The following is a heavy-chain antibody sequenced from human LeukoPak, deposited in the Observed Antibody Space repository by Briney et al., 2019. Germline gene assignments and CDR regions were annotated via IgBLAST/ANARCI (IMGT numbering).Heavy chain of an antibody. D-gene: IGHD3-16*01. CDR3: ARTRVDTRLVGVDRSFDY. CDR1: GGSFSGYY. J-gene: IGHJ4*02. CDR2: INHSGST. V-gene: IGHV4-34*01. Sequence: SETLSLTCAVYGGSFSGYYWSWIRQPPGKGLEWIGEINHSGSTNYNPSLKSRVTISVDTSKNQFSLKLSSVTAADTAVYYCARTRVDTRLVGVDRSFDYWGQGTLVTVSS.